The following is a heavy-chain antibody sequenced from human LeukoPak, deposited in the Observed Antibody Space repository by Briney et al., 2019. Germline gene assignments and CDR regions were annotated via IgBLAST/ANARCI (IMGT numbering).Heavy chain of an antibody. Sequence: GGPLRLSYAASGFTFNSYAMSWVRQAPGKGLEWVSSISGSGDSTYYAPSVAGRFTISTDAAQNSLYLQMDTLRDEDTATYYCARSRSMSMNDKNLRCWGQGTLVTVSS. D-gene: IGHD1-26*01. J-gene: IGHJ4*02. CDR3: ARSRSMSMNDKNLRC. V-gene: IGHV3-23*01. CDR1: GFTFNSYA. CDR2: ISGSGDST.